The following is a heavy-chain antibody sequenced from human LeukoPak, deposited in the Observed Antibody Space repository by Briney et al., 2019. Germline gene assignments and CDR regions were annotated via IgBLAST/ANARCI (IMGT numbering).Heavy chain of an antibody. CDR2: ISGSGGST. Sequence: GGSLRLSCAASGFTFSSYAMSWVRQAPGKGLEWVSAISGSGGSTYYADSVKGRFTISRDNSKNTLYLQMNSLRAEDTAVYYCAKEEDLGYYYDSSGYYPFDYWGQGTLVTVSS. D-gene: IGHD3-22*01. CDR1: GFTFSSYA. CDR3: AKEEDLGYYYDSSGYYPFDY. J-gene: IGHJ4*02. V-gene: IGHV3-23*01.